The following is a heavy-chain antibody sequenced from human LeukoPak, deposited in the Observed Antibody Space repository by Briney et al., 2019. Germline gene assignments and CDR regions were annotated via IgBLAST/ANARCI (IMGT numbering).Heavy chain of an antibody. V-gene: IGHV4-30-2*01. Sequence: NPSQTLSLTCTVSGGSISSGGYYWSWIRQPPGKGLEWIGEINHSGSTNYNPSLKSRVTISVDTSKNQFSLKLSSVTAADTAVYYCARRKVNIVVVPAAPFDYWGQGTLVTVSS. D-gene: IGHD2-2*01. CDR2: INHSGST. CDR1: GGSISSGGYY. CDR3: ARRKVNIVVVPAAPFDY. J-gene: IGHJ4*02.